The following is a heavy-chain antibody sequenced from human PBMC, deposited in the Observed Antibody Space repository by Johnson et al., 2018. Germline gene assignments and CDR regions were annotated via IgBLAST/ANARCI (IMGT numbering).Heavy chain of an antibody. Sequence: QVQLQQWGAGLLKPSETLSLTCAVYGGSFSGYYWSWIRQPPGKGLEWIGEINHSGSTNYNPSLKSRVTLSVDTSKNQFSLTLSSVTAAETAVHYCARGRIVVIPAATISHFQHWGQGTLVTVSS. CDR1: GGSFSGYY. V-gene: IGHV4-34*01. J-gene: IGHJ1*01. CDR2: INHSGST. D-gene: IGHD2-2*01. CDR3: ARGRIVVIPAATISHFQH.